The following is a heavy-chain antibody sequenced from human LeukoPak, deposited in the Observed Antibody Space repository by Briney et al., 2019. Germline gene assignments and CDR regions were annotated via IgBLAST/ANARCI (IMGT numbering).Heavy chain of an antibody. J-gene: IGHJ5*02. CDR2: IIPILGIA. CDR1: GGTFSSYA. Sequence: SVKVSCKASGGTFSSYAISWVRQAPGQGLEWMGRIIPILGIANYAQKFQGRVTITADKSTSTAYMELSSLRSEDTAVYYCASGKQWLVSWFDPWGQGTLVTVSS. V-gene: IGHV1-69*04. D-gene: IGHD6-19*01. CDR3: ASGKQWLVSWFDP.